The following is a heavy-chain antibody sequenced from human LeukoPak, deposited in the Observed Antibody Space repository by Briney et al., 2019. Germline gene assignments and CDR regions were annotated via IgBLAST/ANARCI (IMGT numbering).Heavy chain of an antibody. V-gene: IGHV4-34*01. CDR2: INHSGST. J-gene: IGHJ3*02. Sequence: SETLSLTCAVYGGSFSGYYWSWIRQPPGKGLEWIGEINHSGSTNYNPSLKSRVTISVDTSKNQFSLKLSSVTAADTAVYYCARGRTATTLAAFDIWGQGTMVTVSS. D-gene: IGHD1-14*01. CDR3: ARGRTATTLAAFDI. CDR1: GGSFSGYY.